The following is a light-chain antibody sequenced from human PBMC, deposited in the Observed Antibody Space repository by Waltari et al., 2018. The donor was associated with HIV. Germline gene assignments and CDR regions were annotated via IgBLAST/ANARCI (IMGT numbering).Light chain of an antibody. CDR1: KLGDKF. CDR2: QNS. CDR3: QAWDNNSAV. J-gene: IGLJ2*01. Sequence: SYELPKQPSMSVSPGQTASIPCSGDKLGDKFVCWYQQRPGQSPVMVIYQNSERPSGVPERFSGSKSGNTATLTISGTQAINEADYYCQAWDNNSAVFGGGTKLTVL. V-gene: IGLV3-1*01.